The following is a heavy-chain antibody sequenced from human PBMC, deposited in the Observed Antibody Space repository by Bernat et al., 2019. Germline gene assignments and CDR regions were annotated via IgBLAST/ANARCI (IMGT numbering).Heavy chain of an antibody. V-gene: IGHV3-7*04. D-gene: IGHD1-7*01. CDR3: AREQSLYNRNWYGWFDP. CDR1: EFFSSYW. CDR2: IKQDGSEK. J-gene: IGHJ5*02. Sequence: EVQLVESGGGLVQPGGSLRLSCVVSEFFSSYWMSWVRQAPGKGLEWVANIKQDGSEKYYVASVKGRFSISRDNAKNSLYLQMNSLRAEDTAVYYCAREQSLYNRNWYGWFDPWGQGTLVTVSS.